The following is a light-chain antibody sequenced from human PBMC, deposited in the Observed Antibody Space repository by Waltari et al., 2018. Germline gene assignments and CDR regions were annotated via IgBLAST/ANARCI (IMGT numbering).Light chain of an antibody. J-gene: IGKJ1*01. CDR3: QQYYSTPRT. V-gene: IGKV4-1*01. CDR2: WAS. CDR1: QSVLSSSNNKNY. Sequence: DIVMTQSPDSLAVSLGERATINCKSSQSVLSSSNNKNYLAWYQQKQGQPPKLLIYWASTRESGVPDRFSGSGSGTDFTLTISSLQAEDVAVYYCQQYYSTPRTFGQGTKVEIK.